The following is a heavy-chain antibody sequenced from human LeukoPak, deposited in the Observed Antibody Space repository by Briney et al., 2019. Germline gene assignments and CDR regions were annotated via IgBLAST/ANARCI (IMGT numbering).Heavy chain of an antibody. CDR3: ARHSGGDTAMVLPRYYYYGMDV. J-gene: IGHJ6*02. CDR2: IYDSGST. CDR1: GDSISSYF. D-gene: IGHD5-18*01. Sequence: SETLSLTCTVSGDSISSYFCSWLRQPPGKGLEWIGYIYDSGSTKYNPSLTSRVTISLDTSKNQFSLKLSSVTAADTAVYYCARHSGGDTAMVLPRYYYYGMDVWGQGTTVTVSS. V-gene: IGHV4-59*01.